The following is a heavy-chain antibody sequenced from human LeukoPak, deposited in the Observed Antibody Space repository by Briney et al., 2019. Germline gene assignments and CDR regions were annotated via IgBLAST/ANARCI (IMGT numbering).Heavy chain of an antibody. CDR1: GFTFSNYW. CDR3: ARDVGNFDY. J-gene: IGHJ4*02. V-gene: IGHV3-74*01. Sequence: PGGSLRLSCAASGFTFSNYWMHWVRQAPGKGLVWVSRINSDGISTGYADPVKGRFTVSRDNAKKTLYLQMNSLRAEDTAVYYCARDVGNFDYWGQETLVTVSS. CDR2: INSDGIST.